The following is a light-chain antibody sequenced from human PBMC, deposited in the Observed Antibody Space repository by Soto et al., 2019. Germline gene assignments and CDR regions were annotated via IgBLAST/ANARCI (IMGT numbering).Light chain of an antibody. CDR2: EVS. V-gene: IGLV2-14*01. CDR3: SSYTSIVTLI. J-gene: IGLJ2*01. CDR1: SSDVGAYNY. Sequence: QSVLTQPASVSGSPGQSITISCTGTSSDVGAYNYVSWYQQHPGKAPKLIIYEVSNRPSGVSHRFSGSKSGNTASLTISGLQAEDEADYYCSSYTSIVTLIFGGGTKLTVL.